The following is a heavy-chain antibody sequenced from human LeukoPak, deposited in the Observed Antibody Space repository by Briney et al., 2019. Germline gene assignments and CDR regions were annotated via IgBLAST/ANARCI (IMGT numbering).Heavy chain of an antibody. V-gene: IGHV3-30-3*01. CDR3: ARDGYDILTGYYAYHFDY. J-gene: IGHJ4*02. D-gene: IGHD3-9*01. Sequence: GSSLRLSCVASGFTFSSFAMHWVRQAPGKGLEWVAVISHDVSNKYYADSVKGRFTISRDNSKNTLYLQMNSLRVEDTALYYCARDGYDILTGYYAYHFDYWGQGTLVTVSS. CDR2: ISHDVSNK. CDR1: GFTFSSFA.